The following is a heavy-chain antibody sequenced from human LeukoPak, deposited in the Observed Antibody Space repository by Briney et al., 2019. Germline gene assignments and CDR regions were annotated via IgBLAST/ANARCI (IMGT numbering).Heavy chain of an antibody. Sequence: PSETLSLTCAVSGYSIRSGHYWGWIRQSPGKGLEWIGSINHSGITEYNPSLKSRVTLSVDTSKNQFSLQLRSVTAADRALYYCARSGDYIKEGFDYWGQGTQVIVSS. J-gene: IGHJ4*02. CDR1: GYSIRSGHY. CDR2: INHSGIT. V-gene: IGHV4-38-2*01. D-gene: IGHD3-22*01. CDR3: ARSGDYIKEGFDY.